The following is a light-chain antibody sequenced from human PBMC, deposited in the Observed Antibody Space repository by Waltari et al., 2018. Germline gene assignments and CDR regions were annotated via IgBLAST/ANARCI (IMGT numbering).Light chain of an antibody. CDR3: CSYAGSGTYV. CDR1: NSDVGNSNL. Sequence: QSALTQPASVSGTPGQSLPISCTGTNSDVGNSNLVTWYHHHPGEAPTLMICEVIKRPSGVSNRFSGSKSGNTASLTISGLQAEDEADYYCCSYAGSGTYVFGTGTKVTVL. CDR2: EVI. J-gene: IGLJ1*01. V-gene: IGLV2-23*02.